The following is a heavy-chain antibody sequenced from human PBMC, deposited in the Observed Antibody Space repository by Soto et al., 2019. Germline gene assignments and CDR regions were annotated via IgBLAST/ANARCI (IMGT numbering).Heavy chain of an antibody. J-gene: IGHJ6*02. CDR3: ARASTVTYYYYVMDV. Sequence: QVQLVESEGGVVQPGRSLRLSCAASGFNLSSYGMHWVRQAPGKGLEWVAVIWYDGSNKYYADSVKGRFTISRDNSKNTLFLQMNSLTAEDTAVYYCARASTVTYYYYVMDVWGQGTTVTVSS. CDR2: IWYDGSNK. D-gene: IGHD4-4*01. V-gene: IGHV3-33*01. CDR1: GFNLSSYG.